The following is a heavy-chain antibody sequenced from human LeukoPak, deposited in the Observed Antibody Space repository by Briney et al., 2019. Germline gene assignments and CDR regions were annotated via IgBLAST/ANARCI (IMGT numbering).Heavy chain of an antibody. V-gene: IGHV3-7*01. CDR1: GFIFRSYW. Sequence: GGSLRLSCAASGFIFRSYWMSWVRQAPGKGLEWVANIKQDGSEKYYVDSVKGRFTISRDNAKNSLYLQMNSLRAEDTAVYYCARELAGAGNVVGGHWYFDLWGRGTLVTVSS. D-gene: IGHD6-13*01. CDR2: IKQDGSEK. CDR3: ARELAGAGNVVGGHWYFDL. J-gene: IGHJ2*01.